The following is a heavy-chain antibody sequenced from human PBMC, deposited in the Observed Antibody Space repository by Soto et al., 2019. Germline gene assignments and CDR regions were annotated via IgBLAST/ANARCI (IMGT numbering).Heavy chain of an antibody. CDR1: GGSISSSSYY. V-gene: IGHV4-39*01. D-gene: IGHD3-3*01. CDR3: AQTDFWSAYYIDY. Sequence: SETLSLTCTVSGGSISSSSYYWGWIRQPPGKGLEWIGSIYYSGSTYYNPSLKSRVTISVDTSKNQFSLKLSSVTAADTAVYYCAQTDFWSAYYIDYWGQGTLVTVSS. CDR2: IYYSGST. J-gene: IGHJ4*02.